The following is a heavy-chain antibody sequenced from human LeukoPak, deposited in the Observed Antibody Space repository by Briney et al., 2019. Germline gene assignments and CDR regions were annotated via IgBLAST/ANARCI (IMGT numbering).Heavy chain of an antibody. J-gene: IGHJ3*01. V-gene: IGHV3-9*01. Sequence: PWGSLGLSCAASGFTFDEYAMHWVRQAPGKGLEWVSGISYGSDTIGYVDSVKGRFTISRDNAKNSLYLQMNSLRTDDTALYYCAKDRGGSSQLGDAFDVWGQGTMVSVSS. D-gene: IGHD2-15*01. CDR3: AKDRGGSSQLGDAFDV. CDR1: GFTFDEYA. CDR2: ISYGSDTI.